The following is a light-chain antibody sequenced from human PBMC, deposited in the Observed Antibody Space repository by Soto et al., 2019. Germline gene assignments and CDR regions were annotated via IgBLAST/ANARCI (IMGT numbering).Light chain of an antibody. J-gene: IGKJ2*01. CDR2: DAS. CDR3: QHRTNWPRT. V-gene: IGKV3-11*01. Sequence: EIVLTQSPATLSLSPGERATLSCRASQSVGTFFAWYQQKPGQAPRHLIYDASTRATGIPARFSGTGSGTDFALTISSVGPEDFAVYYCQHRTNWPRTFGQGTKLDIK. CDR1: QSVGTF.